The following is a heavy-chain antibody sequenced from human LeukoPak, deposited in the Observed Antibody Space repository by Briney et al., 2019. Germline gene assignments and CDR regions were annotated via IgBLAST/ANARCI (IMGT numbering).Heavy chain of an antibody. CDR2: TYYRYKWYN. Sequence: SQTISLTCPIYGASLSSHSVAWTWLRQSPSRGLEWLGRTYYRYKWYNDYAVSVKSRITNNPDTSKNQFSLQLNSVTPEDTAVYYCARVGSSGWYYIDYWGQGTLVTVSS. J-gene: IGHJ4*02. CDR1: GASLSSHSVA. D-gene: IGHD6-19*01. V-gene: IGHV6-1*01. CDR3: ARVGSSGWYYIDY.